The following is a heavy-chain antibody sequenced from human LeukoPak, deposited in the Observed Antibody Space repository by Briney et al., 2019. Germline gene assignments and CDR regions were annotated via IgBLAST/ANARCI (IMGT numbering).Heavy chain of an antibody. CDR2: ISYDGSNK. Sequence: GGSLRLSCAASGFTFSSYAMHWVRQAPGKGLEWVAVISYDGSNKYYADSVKGRFTISRDSSKNTLYLQMNSLRVEDTAIYYCTRDPHDYGDYGSWGQGTLVTVSS. J-gene: IGHJ5*02. D-gene: IGHD4-17*01. CDR3: TRDPHDYGDYGS. V-gene: IGHV3-30*14. CDR1: GFTFSSYA.